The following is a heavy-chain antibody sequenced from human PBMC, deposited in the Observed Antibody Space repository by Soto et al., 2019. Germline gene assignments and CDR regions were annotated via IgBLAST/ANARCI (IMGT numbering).Heavy chain of an antibody. J-gene: IGHJ4*02. CDR3: ARGVGYYTDY. Sequence: QVQLVESGGGVVQSGRSLRLSCGASGFTFSTYGMHWVRQAPGKGLEWVAVTWYDGSNKYYADSVKGRFTISRDNSKNTLYLQMNSLTTEDTAVYYCARGVGYYTDYWGQGTLVTVSS. V-gene: IGHV3-33*01. D-gene: IGHD3-3*01. CDR1: GFTFSTYG. CDR2: TWYDGSNK.